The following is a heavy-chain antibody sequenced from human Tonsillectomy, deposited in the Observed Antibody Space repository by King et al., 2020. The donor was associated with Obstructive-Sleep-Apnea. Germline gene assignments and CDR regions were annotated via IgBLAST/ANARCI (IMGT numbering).Heavy chain of an antibody. CDR3: ARDQGGDDFPSYFDY. CDR2: ISGYNGNR. J-gene: IGHJ4*02. CDR1: GYSFTSHG. V-gene: IGHV1-18*04. Sequence: QLVQSGGEVKKPGASVKVSCKAFGYSFTSHGINWVRQAPGQGLEWMGWISGYNGNRNDAQKIQGRVIMTTDTSTSTAYMELKSLRSDDTAVYYCARDQGGDDFPSYFDYWGQGTLVTVSS. D-gene: IGHD2-21*02.